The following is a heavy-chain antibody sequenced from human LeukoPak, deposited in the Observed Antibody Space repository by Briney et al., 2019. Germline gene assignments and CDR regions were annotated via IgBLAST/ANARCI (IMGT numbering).Heavy chain of an antibody. J-gene: IGHJ3*02. D-gene: IGHD6-13*01. CDR1: GGSFSGYY. V-gene: IGHV4-34*01. CDR2: INHSGST. CDR3: ARRAKQQLVRGVTPGAFDI. Sequence: SETLSLTCAVYGGSFSGYYWSWIRQPPGKGLEWIGEINHSGSTNYNPSLKSRVTISVDTSKNQFSLKLSSVTAADTAVYYCARRAKQQLVRGVTPGAFDIWGQGTMVTVSS.